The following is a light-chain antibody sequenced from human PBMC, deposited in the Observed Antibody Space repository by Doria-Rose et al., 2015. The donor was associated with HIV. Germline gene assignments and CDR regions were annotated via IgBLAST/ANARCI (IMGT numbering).Light chain of an antibody. Sequence: TQSPGTLSLSPGERATLSCRASQSFSSTYLAWYQQKPGQAPSLLIYDGSTRATDIPDRFSASGSGADFTLTTNRLEPEDFALYYCHQYGTSWTFGQGTKVEI. CDR1: QSFSSTY. CDR3: HQYGTSWT. CDR2: DGS. J-gene: IGKJ1*01. V-gene: IGKV3-20*01.